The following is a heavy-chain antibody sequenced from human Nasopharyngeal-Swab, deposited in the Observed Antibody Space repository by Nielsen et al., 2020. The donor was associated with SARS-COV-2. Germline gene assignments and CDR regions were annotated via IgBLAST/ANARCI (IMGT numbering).Heavy chain of an antibody. D-gene: IGHD5-18*01. CDR2: INPNSGGT. CDR3: ARDRSVTAMAIFDY. V-gene: IGHV1-2*02. Sequence: ASVKVSCKASGYTFTGYYMHWVRQAPGQGLEWMGWINPNSGGTNYAQKFQGRVTMTRDTSISTAYMELSRLRSDDTAVYYCARDRSVTAMAIFDYWGQGTLVTVSS. J-gene: IGHJ4*02. CDR1: GYTFTGYY.